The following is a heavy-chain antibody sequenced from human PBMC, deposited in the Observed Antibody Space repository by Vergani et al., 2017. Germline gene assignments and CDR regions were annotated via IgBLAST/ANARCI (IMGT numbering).Heavy chain of an antibody. CDR3: AIYPNLRTTVVTNWFDP. D-gene: IGHD4-23*01. CDR1: GYTFTSYD. J-gene: IGHJ5*02. CDR2: MNPNSGNT. V-gene: IGHV1-8*01. Sequence: QVRLVQSGAEVKKPGASVKVSCKASGYTFTSYDINWVRQATGQGLEWMGWMNPNSGNTGYAQKFQGRVSMTRNTSISTAYMELSSLRSEDTAVYYCAIYPNLRTTVVTNWFDPWGQGTLVTVSS.